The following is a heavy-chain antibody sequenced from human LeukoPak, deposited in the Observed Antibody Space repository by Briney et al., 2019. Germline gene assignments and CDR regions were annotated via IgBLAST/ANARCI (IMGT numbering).Heavy chain of an antibody. V-gene: IGHV4-59*01. CDR2: IHYTGGT. Sequence: PSETLSLTCLVSGGSISGSHWSWIRQPPGKGLEWIGYIHYTGGTDYSPSLRSRVTLSIDMSKNQFSLRLSSVTAADTAVYYCARTGGDCSSGLCYYAMDVWGQGTTVTVSS. CDR1: GGSISGSH. J-gene: IGHJ6*02. D-gene: IGHD2-21*02. CDR3: ARTGGDCSSGLCYYAMDV.